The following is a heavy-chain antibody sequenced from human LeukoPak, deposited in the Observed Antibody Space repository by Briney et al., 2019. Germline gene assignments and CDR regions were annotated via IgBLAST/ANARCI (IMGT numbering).Heavy chain of an antibody. V-gene: IGHV3-23*01. CDR1: GFTFSSYV. CDR2: ISYGGHKT. J-gene: IGHJ6*02. D-gene: IGHD3-9*01. CDR3: AKIFVARLVSYYYGMDV. Sequence: GGSLRLSCVASGFTFSSYVMAWVRQAPGRWLGGGSSISYGGHKTYYVDSVKGRCTISRDNSKNTLYLEMNNLRAEDTAVYDCAKIFVARLVSYYYGMDVWGQGTPVIVSS.